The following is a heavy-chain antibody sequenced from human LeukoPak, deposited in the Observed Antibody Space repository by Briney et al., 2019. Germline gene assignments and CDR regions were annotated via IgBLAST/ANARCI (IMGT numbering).Heavy chain of an antibody. D-gene: IGHD5-18*01. J-gene: IGHJ6*02. CDR1: GVSISSYY. Sequence: SETLSLTCTVSGVSISSYYWSWIRQPPGKGLEWIGYIYYSGSTNYNPSLKSRVTISVDTSKNQFSLKLSSVTAADTAVYYCARGRRYSYGMYGMDVWGQGTTVTVSS. CDR2: IYYSGST. V-gene: IGHV4-59*12. CDR3: ARGRRYSYGMYGMDV.